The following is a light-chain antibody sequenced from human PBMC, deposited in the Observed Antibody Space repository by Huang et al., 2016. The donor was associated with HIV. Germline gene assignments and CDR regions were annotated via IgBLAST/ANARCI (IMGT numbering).Light chain of an antibody. Sequence: DIVMTQSPLSLPVTPGEPASISCRSSQSLLHSNGYNYLDWYLQKPGQSPQLLIYLGSNRASGVPDRFSGSGSGTDFTLKISRVEADDVGIYYCMQVVQTPPTFGGGTKVEIK. CDR2: LGS. J-gene: IGKJ4*01. V-gene: IGKV2-28*01. CDR3: MQVVQTPPT. CDR1: QSLLHSNGYNY.